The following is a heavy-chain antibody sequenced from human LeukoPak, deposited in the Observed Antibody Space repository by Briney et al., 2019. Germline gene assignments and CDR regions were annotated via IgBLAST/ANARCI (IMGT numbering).Heavy chain of an antibody. CDR2: IKQDGSEK. J-gene: IGHJ6*03. D-gene: IGHD3-10*01. Sequence: PGGSLRLSCAASGFTFSSYWMSWVRQAPGKGLEWVANIKQDGSEKYYVDSVKGRFTISRDNAKNSLYLQMNSLRAEDTAVYYCARGVDYGSGSYYCYYYYMDVWGKGTTVTISS. CDR1: GFTFSSYW. CDR3: ARGVDYGSGSYYCYYYYMDV. V-gene: IGHV3-7*01.